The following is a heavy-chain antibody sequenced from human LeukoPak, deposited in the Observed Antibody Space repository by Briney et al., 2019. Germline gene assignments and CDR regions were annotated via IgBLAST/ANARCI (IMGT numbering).Heavy chain of an antibody. Sequence: ASVKVSCKVSGYTLTELSMHWVRQAPGKGLEWMGGFDPEDGETFYAQKFQGRVTMTKDTSTDTAYMELSRLRSDDTAVYYCARDLCSGGSCEYNWFDPWGQGTLVTVSS. CDR2: FDPEDGET. V-gene: IGHV1-24*01. CDR3: ARDLCSGGSCEYNWFDP. J-gene: IGHJ5*02. CDR1: GYTLTELS. D-gene: IGHD2-15*01.